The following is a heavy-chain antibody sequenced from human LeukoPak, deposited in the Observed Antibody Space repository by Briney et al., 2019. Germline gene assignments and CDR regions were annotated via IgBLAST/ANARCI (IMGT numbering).Heavy chain of an antibody. V-gene: IGHV1-46*01. J-gene: IGHJ4*02. CDR3: AKGYCTGASCYVLDS. CDR2: INPSVGST. Sequence: GASVKVSCKASGYDFTTNYIHWVRQAPGQGLHWMGTINPSVGSTTYGQRFRGRVTMTRDTSTATVYMDLSSLTSEDTAIYYCAKGYCTGASCYVLDSWGQGTLVTVSS. CDR1: GYDFTTNY. D-gene: IGHD2-15*01.